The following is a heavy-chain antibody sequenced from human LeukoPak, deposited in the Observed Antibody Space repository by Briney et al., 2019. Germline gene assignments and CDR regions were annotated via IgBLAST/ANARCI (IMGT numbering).Heavy chain of an antibody. D-gene: IGHD3-3*01. V-gene: IGHV4-34*01. J-gene: IGHJ4*02. CDR1: GGSFSGYY. CDR2: INHSGST. Sequence: KASETLSLTCAVYGGSFSGYYWSWIRQPPGKVLEWVGEINHSGSTNYNPSLKSRVTISVDKSKNQFSLKLSSVTAADTAVYYCARDQVDRYYDFWSGYYRFYGSNLFDYWGQGTLVTVSS. CDR3: ARDQVDRYYDFWSGYYRFYGSNLFDY.